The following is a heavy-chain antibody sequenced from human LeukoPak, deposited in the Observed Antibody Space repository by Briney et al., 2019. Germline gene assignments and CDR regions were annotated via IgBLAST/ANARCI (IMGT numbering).Heavy chain of an antibody. Sequence: GGSLRLSCAPSGFTLSSQGMSWVRQAPGKGREWVSAISGSGDSTYYADSVKGRFTISRDNSKNTLYLQMSSLRAEDTAVYYCAKDQADCSSASCYERGFDYWGQGSLVTVSS. V-gene: IGHV3-23*01. J-gene: IGHJ4*02. CDR1: GFTLSSQG. CDR2: ISGSGDST. D-gene: IGHD2-2*01. CDR3: AKDQADCSSASCYERGFDY.